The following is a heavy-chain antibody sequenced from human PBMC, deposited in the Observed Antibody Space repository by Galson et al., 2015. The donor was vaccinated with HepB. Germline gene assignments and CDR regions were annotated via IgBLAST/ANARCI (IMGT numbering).Heavy chain of an antibody. D-gene: IGHD6-19*01. V-gene: IGHV3-48*02. Sequence: SLRLSCAASGFTFSSYSMNWVRQAPGMGLEWISYIGTTSTIYYADSVRGRFTISRDNAKNSLYLRMNSLTDEDTAVYYCARGQAVAEYWYFDLWGRGTLVTVSS. CDR2: IGTTSTI. J-gene: IGHJ2*01. CDR3: ARGQAVAEYWYFDL. CDR1: GFTFSSYS.